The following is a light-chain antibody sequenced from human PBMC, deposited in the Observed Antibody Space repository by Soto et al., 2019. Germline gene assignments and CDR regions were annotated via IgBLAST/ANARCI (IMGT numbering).Light chain of an antibody. J-gene: IGKJ1*01. CDR2: GAS. CDR1: QSVASN. V-gene: IGKV3-15*01. CDR3: QHYDNWPPWT. Sequence: EVVMTQSPATLSVSPGERATLSCRASQSVASNLAWYQQKPGQPPRLLIYGASTRATGIPVRFSGSGSGTEFTLTISSLQSEDFAVYYCQHYDNWPPWTFGQGTKVEIK.